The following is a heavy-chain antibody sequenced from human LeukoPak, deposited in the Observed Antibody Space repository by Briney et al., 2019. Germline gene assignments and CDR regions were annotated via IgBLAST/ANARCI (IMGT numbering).Heavy chain of an antibody. J-gene: IGHJ4*02. CDR3: AKGFGYYGSGSYDH. D-gene: IGHD3-10*01. CDR2: ISYDGSNK. V-gene: IGHV3-30*18. CDR1: GFTFSSYG. Sequence: GRSLRLSCAASGFTFSSYGMHWVRQAPGKGLEWVAVISYDGSNKYYADSVKGRFTISRDNSKNTLYLQMNSLRAEDTAVYYCAKGFGYYGSGSYDHWGQGTLVTVSS.